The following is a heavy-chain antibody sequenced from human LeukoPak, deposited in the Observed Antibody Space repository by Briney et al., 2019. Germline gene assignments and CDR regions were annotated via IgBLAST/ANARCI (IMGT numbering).Heavy chain of an antibody. CDR2: ISDSGGST. V-gene: IGHV3-23*01. CDR3: ARVGSGSYHKLDF. CDR1: GFTFSSSA. D-gene: IGHD1-26*01. J-gene: IGHJ4*02. Sequence: GGSLRLSCAASGFTFSSSATTWVRQAPGKGLEWVSSISDSGGSTLYADSVKGRFTISRDNSENTLSLQMNSLRAEDTAVYYCARVGSGSYHKLDFWGQGTLVTVSS.